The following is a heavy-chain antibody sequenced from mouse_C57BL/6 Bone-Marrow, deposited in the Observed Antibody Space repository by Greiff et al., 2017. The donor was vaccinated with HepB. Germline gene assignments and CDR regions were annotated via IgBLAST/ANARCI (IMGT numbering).Heavy chain of an antibody. CDR2: IYPGSGST. CDR3: ARSTRVTPYWYFDV. D-gene: IGHD2-5*01. V-gene: IGHV1-55*01. Sequence: VQLQQPGAELVKPGASVKMSCKASGYTFTSYWITWVKQRPGQGLEWIGDIYPGSGSTNYNEKFKSKATLTVDTSSSTAYMQLSSLTSEDSAVYYCARSTRVTPYWYFDVWGTGTTVTVSS. J-gene: IGHJ1*03. CDR1: GYTFTSYW.